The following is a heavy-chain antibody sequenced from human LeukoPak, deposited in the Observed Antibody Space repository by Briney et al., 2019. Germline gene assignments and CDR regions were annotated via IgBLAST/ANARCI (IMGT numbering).Heavy chain of an antibody. V-gene: IGHV3-7*01. CDR1: GFTFSGYW. CDR3: ARDFTRDYLADY. D-gene: IGHD4-17*01. J-gene: IGHJ4*02. Sequence: PGGSLRLSCAASGFTFSGYWMSWVRQAPGKGLEWVANIKQDGSEKYYVDSVKGRFTISRDNAKNSLYLQMNSLRAEDTAVYYCARDFTRDYLADYWGQGTLVTVSS. CDR2: IKQDGSEK.